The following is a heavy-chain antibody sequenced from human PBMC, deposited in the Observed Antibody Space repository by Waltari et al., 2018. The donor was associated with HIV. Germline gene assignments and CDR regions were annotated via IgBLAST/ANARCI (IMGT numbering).Heavy chain of an antibody. CDR2: SRQDGIEK. D-gene: IGHD6-19*01. Sequence: EVRLEESGGTLVQPGGSLRLSCAASGLNFKNYWMSWVRQAAGKGLEGVANSRQDGIEKYYADSVRGRFSISRDNANNTLFLQMNNVRVEDSAAYYCATSRGGLADYWGRGALVTVST. CDR3: ATSRGGLADY. J-gene: IGHJ4*02. CDR1: GLNFKNYW. V-gene: IGHV3-7*01.